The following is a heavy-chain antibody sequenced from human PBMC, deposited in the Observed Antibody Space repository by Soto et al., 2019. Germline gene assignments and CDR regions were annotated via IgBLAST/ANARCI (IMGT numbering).Heavy chain of an antibody. D-gene: IGHD1-1*01. CDR3: AKYDNRWFDY. CDR2: INPSGGST. Sequence: ASVKVSCKSSGDTFTTYYMHWVRQAPGQGLEWMGIINPSGGSTSYAQKFQGRFTISRDNAKKSLYLQMNSLRAEDTAVYYCAKYDNRWFDYWGQGTLVTVSS. CDR1: GDTFTTYY. J-gene: IGHJ5*01. V-gene: IGHV1-46*01.